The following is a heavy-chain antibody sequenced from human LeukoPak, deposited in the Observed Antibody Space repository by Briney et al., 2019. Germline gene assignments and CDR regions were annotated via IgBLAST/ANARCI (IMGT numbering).Heavy chain of an antibody. D-gene: IGHD2-15*01. Sequence: GGSLRLSCAASGFTFSSYAMSWVRQAPGKGLEWVSAISVSGGATYYADSVKGRFTISRDNSKNTLPLQMNSLKGEDTAVYYCAKGRGLPPYFDYWGQGALVTVSS. CDR3: AKGRGLPPYFDY. CDR1: GFTFSSYA. CDR2: ISVSGGAT. J-gene: IGHJ4*02. V-gene: IGHV3-23*01.